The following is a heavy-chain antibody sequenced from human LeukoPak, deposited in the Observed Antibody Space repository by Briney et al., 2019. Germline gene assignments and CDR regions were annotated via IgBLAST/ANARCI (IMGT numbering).Heavy chain of an antibody. D-gene: IGHD3-22*01. CDR3: ARHPTSYSLITMIVVVTSAFDI. V-gene: IGHV1-18*01. J-gene: IGHJ3*02. CDR1: GYTFTSYG. Sequence: ASVKVSCKASGYTFTSYGISWVRQAPGQGLEWMGWISAYNGNTNYAQKLQGRVTMTTDTSTSTAYMELRSLRSDDTAVYYCARHPTSYSLITMIVVVTSAFDIWGQGTMVTVSS. CDR2: ISAYNGNT.